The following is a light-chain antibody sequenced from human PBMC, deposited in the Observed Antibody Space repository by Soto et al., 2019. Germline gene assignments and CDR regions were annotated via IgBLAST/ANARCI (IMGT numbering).Light chain of an antibody. J-gene: IGKJ2*01. CDR2: GAS. CDR3: QQYGSSPPSYT. Sequence: EIVLTQSPATLSVSPGERATLSCKASQSVGSNLAWFQQTPGQAPRLLIYGASTRATGIPARFSGSGSGTEFTLTISSLQSEDFAVYYCQQYGSSPPSYTFGQGTKLEIK. V-gene: IGKV3-15*01. CDR1: QSVGSN.